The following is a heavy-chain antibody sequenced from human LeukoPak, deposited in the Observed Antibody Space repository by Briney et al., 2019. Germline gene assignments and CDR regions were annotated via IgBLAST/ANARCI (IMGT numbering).Heavy chain of an antibody. Sequence: GGSLRLSCAASGFTFSNYWMTWVRQSPGKGLEWVANIKQDGTKKNYVDSVKGRFTISRDNAENSLYLQMNSLRAEDTAVYYCAKVSVERGYSGYDDYWGQGTLVTVSS. D-gene: IGHD5-12*01. J-gene: IGHJ4*02. CDR3: AKVSVERGYSGYDDY. V-gene: IGHV3-7*03. CDR1: GFTFSNYW. CDR2: IKQDGTKK.